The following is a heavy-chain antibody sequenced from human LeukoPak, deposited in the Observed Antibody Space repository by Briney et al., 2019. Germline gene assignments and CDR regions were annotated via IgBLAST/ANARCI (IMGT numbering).Heavy chain of an antibody. CDR2: ISYDGSNK. V-gene: IGHV3-30-3*01. CDR3: ARGEGYDFDY. CDR1: GFTFSSYA. D-gene: IGHD2-2*01. J-gene: IGHJ4*02. Sequence: GGSLRLSCAASGFTFSSYAMHWVRQAPGKGLEWVAVISYDGSNKYYADSVKGRFTISRDNSKNTLYLQTNSLRAEDTAVYYCARGEGYDFDYWGQGTLVTVSS.